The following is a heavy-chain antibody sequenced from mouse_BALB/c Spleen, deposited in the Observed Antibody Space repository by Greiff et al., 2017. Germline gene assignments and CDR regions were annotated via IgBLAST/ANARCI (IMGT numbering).Heavy chain of an antibody. CDR3: ARGGYGNYIYWYFDG. D-gene: IGHD2-1*01. J-gene: IGHJ1*01. V-gene: IGHV3-1*02. Sequence: LQESGPDLVKPSQSLSLTCTATGYSITSGYSWHWIRQFPGNQLEWMGYIHYSGSTNYNPPLKSRISITRDTSKNQFFLQLNSVTTEDTATYCCARGGYGNYIYWYFDGWGAGTTVTVSS. CDR1: GYSITSGYS. CDR2: IHYSGST.